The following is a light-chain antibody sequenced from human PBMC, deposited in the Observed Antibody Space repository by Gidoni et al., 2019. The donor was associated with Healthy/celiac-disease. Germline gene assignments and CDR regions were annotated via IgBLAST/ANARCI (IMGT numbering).Light chain of an antibody. CDR1: QSVSSY. CDR3: QQSSNWPPFT. J-gene: IGKJ4*01. Sequence: DIVLTQSPATLSLSPGERATLSCRASQSVSSYLDWYQQKPGQAPRLLIYDASNRATGIPARFSGSGSGTDFTLTISSLEPEDFAVYYCQQSSNWPPFTFGGGTKVEIK. CDR2: DAS. V-gene: IGKV3-11*01.